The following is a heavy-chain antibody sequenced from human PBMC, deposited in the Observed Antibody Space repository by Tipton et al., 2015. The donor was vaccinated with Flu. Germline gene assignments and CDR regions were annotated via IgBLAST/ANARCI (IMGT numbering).Heavy chain of an antibody. D-gene: IGHD6-6*01. CDR2: INHSGST. J-gene: IGHJ5*02. V-gene: IGHV4-34*01. CDR1: GGSFSGYY. Sequence: TLSLTCAVYGGSFSGYYWSWIRQPPGKGLEWIGEINHSGSTNYNPSLKSRVTISVDTSKNQFSLKLSSVTAADTAVYYCARGLTSIAARRARRRLDPWGQGTLVTVSS. CDR3: ARGLTSIAARRARRRLDP.